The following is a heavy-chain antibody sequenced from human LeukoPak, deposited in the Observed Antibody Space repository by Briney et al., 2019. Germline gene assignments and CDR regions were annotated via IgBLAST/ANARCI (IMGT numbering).Heavy chain of an antibody. Sequence: GGSLRLSCAASGFTFSSYAMHWVRQAPGKGLEWVAVISYDGSNKYYADSVKGRFTISRDNSKNTLYLQMNSLRADDTAVYYCARVLRSSIAASKRVGWFDPWGQGTLVTVSS. CDR1: GFTFSSYA. V-gene: IGHV3-30-3*01. CDR2: ISYDGSNK. D-gene: IGHD6-6*01. CDR3: ARVLRSSIAASKRVGWFDP. J-gene: IGHJ5*02.